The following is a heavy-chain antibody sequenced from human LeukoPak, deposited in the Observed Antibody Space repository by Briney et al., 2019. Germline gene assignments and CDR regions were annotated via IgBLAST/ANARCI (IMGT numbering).Heavy chain of an antibody. Sequence: GGSLRLSCAASGFTFSSYWMSWVRQAPGKGLEWVAVIPYDGSNKYYADSVKGRFTISRENSKNRLYLQMNSLRAEDTAVYYCARAEGYGGELDSWGQGTLVTVSP. CDR2: IPYDGSNK. CDR3: ARAEGYGGELDS. D-gene: IGHD4-23*01. J-gene: IGHJ4*02. CDR1: GFTFSSYW. V-gene: IGHV3-30*13.